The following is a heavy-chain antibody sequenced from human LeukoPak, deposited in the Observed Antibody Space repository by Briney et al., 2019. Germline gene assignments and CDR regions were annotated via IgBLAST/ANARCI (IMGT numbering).Heavy chain of an antibody. Sequence: AGGSLRLSCAASGFTFSDYYMSWIRQAPGKGLEWVSYISSSGSTIYYADSVKGRFTISRDNAKNSLYLQMNSLRAEDTAVYYCAKDGSVGATVVDYWGQGTLVTVSS. J-gene: IGHJ4*02. D-gene: IGHD1-26*01. CDR3: AKDGSVGATVVDY. CDR2: ISSSGSTI. CDR1: GFTFSDYY. V-gene: IGHV3-11*01.